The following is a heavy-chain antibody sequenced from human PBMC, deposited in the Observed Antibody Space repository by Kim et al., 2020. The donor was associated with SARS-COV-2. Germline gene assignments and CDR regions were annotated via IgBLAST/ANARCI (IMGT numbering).Heavy chain of an antibody. CDR2: INPNTAGT. D-gene: IGHD6-13*01. CDR1: GYTFSGNF. V-gene: IGHV1-2*05. Sequence: ASVKVSCKASGYTFSGNFIHWVRQAPGQGLEWMGRINPNTAGTDFAQKFQGRVTMTKDTSISTAYMEVSRLTSDDTVVYYCARESAAGAHDAFDLWGQGTMVTVSS. J-gene: IGHJ3*01. CDR3: ARESAAGAHDAFDL.